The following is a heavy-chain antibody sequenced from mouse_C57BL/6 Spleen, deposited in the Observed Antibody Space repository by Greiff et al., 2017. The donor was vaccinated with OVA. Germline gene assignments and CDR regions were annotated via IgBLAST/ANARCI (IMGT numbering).Heavy chain of an antibody. D-gene: IGHD3-2*02. Sequence: VKLQQPGAELVKPGASVKLSCKASGYTFTSYWMHWVKQRPGQGLEWIGMIHPNSGSTNYNEKFKSKATLTVDKSSSTAYMQLSSLTSEDSAVYYCARRDSSGRYYFDYWGQGTTLTVSS. J-gene: IGHJ2*01. CDR3: ARRDSSGRYYFDY. CDR1: GYTFTSYW. V-gene: IGHV1-64*01. CDR2: IHPNSGST.